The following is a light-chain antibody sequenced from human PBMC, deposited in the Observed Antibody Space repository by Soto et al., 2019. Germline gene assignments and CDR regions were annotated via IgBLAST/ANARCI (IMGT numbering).Light chain of an antibody. CDR2: GNY. Sequence: QSALTQPPSVSGSPGQSVTSSCTGISSNIGAGYDVHWYQQLPGTAPKVLIFGNYNRPSGVPDRFSGSKSGTSASLAITGLQAEDEADYYCQSYDSSLSGFYVFGTGTKVTV. CDR1: SSNIGAGYD. J-gene: IGLJ1*01. V-gene: IGLV1-40*01. CDR3: QSYDSSLSGFYV.